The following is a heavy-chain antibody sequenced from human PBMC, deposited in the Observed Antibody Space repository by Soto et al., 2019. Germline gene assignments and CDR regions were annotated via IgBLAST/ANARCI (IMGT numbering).Heavy chain of an antibody. Sequence: ASVKVSCKASGYTFTGYYMHWVRQAPGQGLEWMGWINPNSGGTNYAQKFQGRVTMTRDTSISTAYMELSRLRSDDTAVYYCARVPAGRYSGSSNWFDPWGQGPLVTVSS. D-gene: IGHD1-26*01. J-gene: IGHJ5*02. CDR3: ARVPAGRYSGSSNWFDP. CDR2: INPNSGGT. V-gene: IGHV1-2*02. CDR1: GYTFTGYY.